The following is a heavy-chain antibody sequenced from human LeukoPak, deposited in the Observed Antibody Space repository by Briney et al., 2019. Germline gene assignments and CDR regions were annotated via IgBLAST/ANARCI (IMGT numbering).Heavy chain of an antibody. V-gene: IGHV1-18*01. CDR2: ISANTGKT. CDR1: GYTFATYG. Sequence: GASVKVSCTASGYTFATYGLCWVRQAPGHGLEWMGWISANTGKTDYAQKFQGRVTMTTDTSTSTAYMELRSLRPDDTAVYYCAKVAGDRMDYWGQGTLLTVSS. J-gene: IGHJ4*02. D-gene: IGHD6-13*01. CDR3: AKVAGDRMDY.